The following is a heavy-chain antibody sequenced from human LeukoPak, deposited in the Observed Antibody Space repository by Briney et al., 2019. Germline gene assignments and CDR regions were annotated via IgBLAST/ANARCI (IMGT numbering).Heavy chain of an antibody. J-gene: IGHJ4*02. D-gene: IGHD4-17*01. CDR3: ARMGGDYENY. CDR2: IYYSGST. V-gene: IGHV4-39*07. Sequence: KTSETLSLTCTVSGGSISSSSYYWGWIRQPPGKGLEWIGSIYYSGSTYYNPSLKSRVTISVDTSKNQFSLKLSSVTAADTAVYYCARMGGDYENYWGQGTLVTVSS. CDR1: GGSISSSSYY.